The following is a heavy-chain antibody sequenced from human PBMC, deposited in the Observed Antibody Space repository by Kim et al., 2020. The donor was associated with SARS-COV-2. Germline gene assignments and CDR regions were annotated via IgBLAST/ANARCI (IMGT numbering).Heavy chain of an antibody. V-gene: IGHV1-3*01. CDR3: ARDMNPTVYDY. J-gene: IGHJ4*02. CDR2: KT. Sequence: KTNYSHKFQGRVTITRDTTANTAYMDLRSLTFEDTAIYYCARDMNPTVYDYWGQGTLVTVSS. D-gene: IGHD4-4*01.